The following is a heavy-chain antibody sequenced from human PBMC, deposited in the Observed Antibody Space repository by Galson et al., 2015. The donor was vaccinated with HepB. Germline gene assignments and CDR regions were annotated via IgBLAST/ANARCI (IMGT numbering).Heavy chain of an antibody. CDR3: AKDRSAAGVFDS. J-gene: IGHJ4*02. CDR1: GFSFSIYD. CDR2: ISRSGGGT. D-gene: IGHD6-13*01. Sequence: SLRLSCAASGFSFSIYDMSWVRQAPGRGLEWVSGISRSGGGTNYVGSVKGRFTISRDNSNDTLYLLMNGLRVEDTAVYFCAKDRSAAGVFDSWGQGIQVIVSS. V-gene: IGHV3-23*01.